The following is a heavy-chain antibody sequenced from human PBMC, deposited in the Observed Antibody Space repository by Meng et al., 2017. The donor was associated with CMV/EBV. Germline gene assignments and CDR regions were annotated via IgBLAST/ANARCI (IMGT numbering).Heavy chain of an antibody. J-gene: IGHJ6*02. D-gene: IGHD3-3*01. CDR3: AKWFWSGGGYYGMDV. V-gene: IGHV3-23*01. CDR2: ISGSGGST. Sequence: GESLKISCAASGFTFSSYAMSWVRQAPGKGLEWVSAISGSGGSTYYADSVKGRFTISRDNSKNTLYLQMNSLRAEDTAVYYCAKWFWSGGGYYGMDVWGQGTTVTVSS. CDR1: GFTFSSYA.